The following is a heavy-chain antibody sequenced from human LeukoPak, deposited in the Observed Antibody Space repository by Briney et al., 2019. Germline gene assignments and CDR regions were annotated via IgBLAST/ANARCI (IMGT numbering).Heavy chain of an antibody. J-gene: IGHJ4*02. CDR3: ARDHFH. CDR2: INHSGST. CDR1: GGSFSGYY. D-gene: IGHD3-3*02. Sequence: SETLSLTCAVYGGSFSGYYWSWIRQPPGKGLEWIGEINHSGSTNYNPSLKSRVTISVDTSKNQFSLKLSSVTAADTAVYYCARDHFHWGQGTLVTVSS. V-gene: IGHV4-34*01.